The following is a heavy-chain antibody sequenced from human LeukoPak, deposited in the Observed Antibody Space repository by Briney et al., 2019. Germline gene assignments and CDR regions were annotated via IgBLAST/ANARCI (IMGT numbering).Heavy chain of an antibody. Sequence: TTSETLSLTCTVSGGSISSNRWWSWVRQPPGKGLEWIGEIYHSGRTNYNASLKSRVTISVDKSNNQVSLKLSSVTAADTAVYYCATYYEGTGYRFDYWGQGTLVTVSS. J-gene: IGHJ4*02. D-gene: IGHD3-22*01. V-gene: IGHV4-4*02. CDR1: GGSISSNRW. CDR3: ATYYEGTGYRFDY. CDR2: IYHSGRT.